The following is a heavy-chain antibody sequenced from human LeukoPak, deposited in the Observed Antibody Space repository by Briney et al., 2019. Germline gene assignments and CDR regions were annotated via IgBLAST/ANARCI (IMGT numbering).Heavy chain of an antibody. Sequence: ASVKVSCKASGYTFTDYYIHWVRQAPGQGLEWMGWVNPHSGGTNFAQRFRGRVTMTRDTSITTAYMELSRLESDDTAMYYCARTDNKYDSRLLFNWGQGTHITVSS. D-gene: IGHD3-22*01. CDR2: VNPHSGGT. J-gene: IGHJ4*02. CDR3: ARTDNKYDSRLLFN. V-gene: IGHV1-2*02. CDR1: GYTFTDYY.